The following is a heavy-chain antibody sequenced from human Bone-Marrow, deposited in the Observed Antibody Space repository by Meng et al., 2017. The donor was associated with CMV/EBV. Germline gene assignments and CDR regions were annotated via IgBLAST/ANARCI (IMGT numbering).Heavy chain of an antibody. Sequence: GGSLRLSCAASGFTFSTYFMNWVRQAPGKGLEWVSSISSSSSYIYYADSVKGRLTISRDNAKNSLYLQMNSLRAEDTAVYYCARRRVDTAMLGVDYWGQGTLVTVPS. D-gene: IGHD5-18*01. J-gene: IGHJ4*02. CDR2: ISSSSSYI. CDR1: GFTFSTYF. V-gene: IGHV3-21*01. CDR3: ARRRVDTAMLGVDY.